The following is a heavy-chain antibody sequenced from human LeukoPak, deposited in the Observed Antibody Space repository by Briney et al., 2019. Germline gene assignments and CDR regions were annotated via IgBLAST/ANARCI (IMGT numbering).Heavy chain of an antibody. CDR2: ISSNGGST. V-gene: IGHV3-64*04. CDR3: ARDRGFLQWPTDYYFDY. J-gene: IGHJ4*02. Sequence: GGSLRLSCSVSGFTFSSYAMRWVRQAPGKGLEYVSAISSNGGSTYYADSVKGRFTISRDNSKNTLYLQMNSLRAEDTAVYYCARDRGFLQWPTDYYFDYWGQGTLVTVSS. CDR1: GFTFSSYA. D-gene: IGHD4-11*01.